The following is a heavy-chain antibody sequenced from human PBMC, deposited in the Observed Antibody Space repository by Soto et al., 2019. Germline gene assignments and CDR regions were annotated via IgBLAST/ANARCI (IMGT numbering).Heavy chain of an antibody. CDR3: AGITMIVVGAYGMDV. D-gene: IGHD3-22*01. J-gene: IGHJ6*02. CDR1: GYTLTELS. Sequence: ASVKVSCKVSGYTLTELSMHWVRQAPGKGLEWMGGFDPEDAEIIYAQKFQGRVTMTEDTSTDTAYMELSSLRSEDTAVYYCAGITMIVVGAYGMDVWGQGTTVTVSS. CDR2: FDPEDAEI. V-gene: IGHV1-24*01.